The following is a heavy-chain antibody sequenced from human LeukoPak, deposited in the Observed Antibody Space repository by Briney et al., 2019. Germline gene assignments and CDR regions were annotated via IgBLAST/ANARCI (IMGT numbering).Heavy chain of an antibody. D-gene: IGHD6-6*01. CDR1: GFTFSDYW. CDR2: IKKDRSEK. V-gene: IGHV3-7*05. Sequence: GGSLRLSCAASGFTFSDYWMSWVRHAPRKGLQWVANIKKDRSEKHYVDSVKSRFTVSRDNAKNSLYLQMNTLRAEDTAVYYCARLRSSPSSFAYWGQGTLVTVSS. J-gene: IGHJ4*02. CDR3: ARLRSSPSSFAY.